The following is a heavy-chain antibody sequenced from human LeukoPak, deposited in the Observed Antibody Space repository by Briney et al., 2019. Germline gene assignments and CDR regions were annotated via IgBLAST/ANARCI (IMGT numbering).Heavy chain of an antibody. CDR3: LTSSFDH. CDR2: ISSNSDTI. J-gene: IGHJ4*02. V-gene: IGHV3-9*01. CDR1: GFTLGDYD. Sequence: GGSLRLSCAASGFTLGDYDIHWVRQAPGKGPEWVSSISSNSDTIAYAEPVKGRFTVSRDNTINSLYLQMDSLRVEDTALYYCLTSSFDHWGQGTLITVSS.